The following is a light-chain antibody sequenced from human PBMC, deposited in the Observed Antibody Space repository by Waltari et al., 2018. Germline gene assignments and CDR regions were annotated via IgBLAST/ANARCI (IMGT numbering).Light chain of an antibody. V-gene: IGLV1-44*01. Sequence: QSVLTQPPSASGTPGQRVTISCSGSASNIGGNLVNWYQQLPGKAPKLLIYRSDRRPSGVPGRFSGSKSGTSASLAISGLQSEDETDYFCASWDDSLNGHWVFGGGTKVTVL. CDR2: RSD. J-gene: IGLJ3*02. CDR3: ASWDDSLNGHWV. CDR1: ASNIGGNL.